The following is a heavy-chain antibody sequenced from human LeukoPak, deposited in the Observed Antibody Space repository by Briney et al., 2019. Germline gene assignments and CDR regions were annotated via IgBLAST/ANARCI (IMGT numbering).Heavy chain of an antibody. Sequence: SETLSLTCTVSGGSISSSSYYWGWIRQPPGKGLEWIGSIYYSGSTYYNPPLKSRVTISVDTSKNQFSLKLSSVTAADTAVYYCASLVYDFWSGYLGHYFDYWGQGTLVTVSS. V-gene: IGHV4-39*01. D-gene: IGHD3-3*01. CDR3: ASLVYDFWSGYLGHYFDY. J-gene: IGHJ4*02. CDR1: GGSISSSSYY. CDR2: IYYSGST.